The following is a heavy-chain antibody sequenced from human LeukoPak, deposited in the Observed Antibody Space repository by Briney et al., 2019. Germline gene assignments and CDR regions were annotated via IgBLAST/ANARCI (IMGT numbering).Heavy chain of an antibody. CDR1: GFTFTRYW. D-gene: IGHD6-19*01. Sequence: PGGSLRLSCAASGFTFTRYWMTWVRQAPGKGLEWVANIKHDGSERDYVDSVKGRFTISRDNAKNSVYLQMNSLRAEDTAVYYCARGHSSGWYDQYYFDHWAREPRSPSPQ. V-gene: IGHV3-7*01. CDR3: ARGHSSGWYDQYYFDH. CDR2: IKHDGSER. J-gene: IGHJ4*02.